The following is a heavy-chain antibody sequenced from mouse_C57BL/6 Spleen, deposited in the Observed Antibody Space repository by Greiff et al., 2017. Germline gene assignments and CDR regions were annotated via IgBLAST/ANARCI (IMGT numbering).Heavy chain of an antibody. V-gene: IGHV2-9-1*01. CDR1: GFSLTSYA. CDR3: ALYYYGSNYAMDY. CDR2: IWPGGGT. J-gene: IGHJ4*01. Sequence: QVQLKESGPGLVAPSQSLSITCTVSGFSLTSYAISWVRQPPGKGLAWLGVIWPGGGTNYNSALKSRLSISKDNSKSQVFLKMNSLQTYDTARYYCALYYYGSNYAMDYWGQGTSVTVSA. D-gene: IGHD1-1*01.